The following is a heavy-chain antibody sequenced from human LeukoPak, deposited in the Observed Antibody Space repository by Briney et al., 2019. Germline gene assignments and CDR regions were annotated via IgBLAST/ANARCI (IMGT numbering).Heavy chain of an antibody. CDR1: GFTLCRYW. V-gene: IGHV3-74*03. D-gene: IGHD6-19*01. J-gene: IGHJ5*01. CDR3: TRAGYSSGFDS. CDR2: INSDGYSI. Sequence: PGGSLTLSCAACGFTLCRYWMHWVRHAPAKGLVWVSRINSDGYSITYADSVKGRFTISRDNAKNTLYLQMNSLIADDTAVYFCTRAGYSSGFDSWGQGTLVTVSS.